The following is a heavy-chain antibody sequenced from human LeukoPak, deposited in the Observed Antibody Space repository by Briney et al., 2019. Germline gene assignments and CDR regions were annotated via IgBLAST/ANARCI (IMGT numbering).Heavy chain of an antibody. CDR2: ISSGGSTI. J-gene: IGHJ4*02. CDR1: GFTFSSYE. V-gene: IGHV3-48*03. D-gene: IGHD3-3*01. CDR3: AREGKRSGYYVS. Sequence: PGGSLRLSCAASGFTFSSYEMNWVREAPGRGLEWVSHISSGGSTIYYADSVKGRFTISRDNAKNSLYLQMNSLRAEDTALYYCAREGKRSGYYVSWGQGTLVTASS.